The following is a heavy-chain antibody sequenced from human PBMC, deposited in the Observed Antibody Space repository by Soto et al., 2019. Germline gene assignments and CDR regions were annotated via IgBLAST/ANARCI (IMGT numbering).Heavy chain of an antibody. CDR3: ARGGGIAAAGLIDY. J-gene: IGHJ4*02. Sequence: PGGSLRLSCVVSGLTLSNVYMSWVRQAPGKGLEWVSVIYSDGSADYADSVKGRFTTSRDNSKNTLYLQMNSLRAEDTAVYYCARGGGIAAAGLIDYWGQGTLVTVSS. V-gene: IGHV3-66*01. D-gene: IGHD6-13*01. CDR2: IYSDGSA. CDR1: GLTLSNVY.